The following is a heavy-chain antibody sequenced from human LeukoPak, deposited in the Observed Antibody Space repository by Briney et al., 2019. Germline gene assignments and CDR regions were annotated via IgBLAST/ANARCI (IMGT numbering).Heavy chain of an antibody. CDR3: AKDRLAAAGTGYFDY. CDR1: GFTFSSYG. V-gene: IGHV3-30*18. CDR2: ISYDGSNK. D-gene: IGHD6-13*01. J-gene: IGHJ4*02. Sequence: GGSLRLSCAASGFTFSSYGMHWVRQAPGKGLEWVAVISYDGSNKYYADSVKGRFTISRDNSKNTLYLQMNSLRAEDTAVYYCAKDRLAAAGTGYFDYWGQGTLVTVSS.